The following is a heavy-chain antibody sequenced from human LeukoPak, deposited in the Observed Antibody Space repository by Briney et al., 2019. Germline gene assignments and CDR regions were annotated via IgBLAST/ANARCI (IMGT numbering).Heavy chain of an antibody. CDR3: ARVRSYYDSSGYDAFDT. Sequence: PSETLSLTCTVSGGSISSYYWSWIRQPPGKGLEWIGYIYYSGSTNYNPSLKSRVTISVDTPKNQFSLKLSSVTAADTAVYYCARVRSYYDSSGYDAFDTWGQGTMVTVSS. V-gene: IGHV4-59*01. D-gene: IGHD3-22*01. CDR1: GGSISSYY. J-gene: IGHJ3*02. CDR2: IYYSGST.